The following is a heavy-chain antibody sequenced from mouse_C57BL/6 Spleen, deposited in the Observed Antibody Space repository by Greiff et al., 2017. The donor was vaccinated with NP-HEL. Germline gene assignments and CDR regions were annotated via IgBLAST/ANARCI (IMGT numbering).Heavy chain of an antibody. CDR3: SRSYYYGSGDY. Sequence: VQLQQSGAELVRPGTSVKVSCKASGYAFTNYLIEWVKQRPGQGLEWIGVINPGSGGTNYNEKFKGKATLTADKSSSTAYMQLSSLTSEDSAVYFCSRSYYYGSGDYWGQGTTLTVSS. CDR1: GYAFTNYL. V-gene: IGHV1-54*01. J-gene: IGHJ2*01. CDR2: INPGSGGT. D-gene: IGHD1-1*01.